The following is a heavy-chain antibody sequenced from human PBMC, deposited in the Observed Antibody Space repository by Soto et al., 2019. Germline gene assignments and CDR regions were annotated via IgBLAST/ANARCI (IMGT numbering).Heavy chain of an antibody. Sequence: SETLSLTRTVSGGSISSYYWSWIRQPAGKGLEWIGRIYTSGSTNYNPSLKSRVTMSVDTSKNQFSLKLSSVTAADTAVYYCARGAHGDYYDSSGPLFDYWGQGTLVTVSS. V-gene: IGHV4-4*07. CDR2: IYTSGST. CDR3: ARGAHGDYYDSSGPLFDY. CDR1: GGSISSYY. J-gene: IGHJ4*02. D-gene: IGHD3-22*01.